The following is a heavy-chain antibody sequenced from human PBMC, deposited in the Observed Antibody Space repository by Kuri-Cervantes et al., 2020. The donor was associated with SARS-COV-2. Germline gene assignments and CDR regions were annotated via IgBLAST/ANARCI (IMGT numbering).Heavy chain of an antibody. J-gene: IGHJ4*02. V-gene: IGHV4-59*01. D-gene: IGHD3-3*01. Sequence: GSLSLTCTVSGGSISSYYWSWIRQPPGKGLEWIRYIYYSGSTNYNPSLKSRVTISVDTSKNQFSLKLSSVTAADTAVYYCARGSNYDFWSGYSTFDYWGQGTLVTVSS. CDR1: GGSISSYY. CDR3: ARGSNYDFWSGYSTFDY. CDR2: IYYSGST.